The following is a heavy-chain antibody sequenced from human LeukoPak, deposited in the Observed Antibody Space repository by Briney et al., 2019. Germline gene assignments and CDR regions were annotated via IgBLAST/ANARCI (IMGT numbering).Heavy chain of an antibody. J-gene: IGHJ5*02. D-gene: IGHD2-2*01. CDR1: GGSISSGSYY. V-gene: IGHV4-61*02. CDR2: IYTSGST. Sequence: SETLSLTCTVTGGSISSGSYYWSWIRQPAGKGLEWIGRIYTSGSTNYNPSLKSRVTISVDTSKNQFSLKLSSVTAADTAVYYCARDKETYQLLNWQGGFDPWGQGTLVTVSS. CDR3: ARDKETYQLLNWQGGFDP.